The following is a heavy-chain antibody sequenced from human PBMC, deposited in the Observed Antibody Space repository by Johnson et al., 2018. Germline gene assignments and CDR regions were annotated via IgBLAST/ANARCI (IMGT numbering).Heavy chain of an antibody. J-gene: IGHJ3*02. V-gene: IGHV3-9*01. Sequence: VQLVQSGGGLVQPGRSLRLSCAASGLTFDDYAMPGKGLEWVSGISCISDSIAYADSVKGRFTISRDNVKNSLYLQMTSLRAEDTAVYYCARDSLTGAFDIWGQGTMVTVSS. CDR1: GLTFDDYA. CDR3: ARDSLTGAFDI. D-gene: IGHD3-16*02. CDR2: ISCISDSI.